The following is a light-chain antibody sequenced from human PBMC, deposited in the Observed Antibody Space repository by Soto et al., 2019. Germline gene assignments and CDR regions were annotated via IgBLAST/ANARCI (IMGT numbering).Light chain of an antibody. V-gene: IGLV2-23*01. CDR3: SAFAGSGTLVV. CDR1: RSDIGNYNL. Sequence: QSALTQPASVSGSPGQSITISCTGSRSDIGNYNLVSWYQHRPGKAPKLIIYEATRRPSGVSGRFSGSKSGNTASLTIAGLQAEDEADYHCSAFAGSGTLVVFGAGTKLTVL. CDR2: EAT. J-gene: IGLJ2*01.